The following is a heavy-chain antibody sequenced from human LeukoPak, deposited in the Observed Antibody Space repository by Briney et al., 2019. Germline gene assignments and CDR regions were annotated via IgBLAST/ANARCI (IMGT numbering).Heavy chain of an antibody. Sequence: SVTVSCKASGGTFSSYAISWVRQATGQGLEWMGGFIPIFGTANYAQKFQGRVTITTDESTSTAYMELSSLRSEDTAVYYCARSSLPYYYYYMDVWGKGTTVTVSS. J-gene: IGHJ6*03. V-gene: IGHV1-69*05. CDR3: ARSSLPYYYYYMDV. CDR1: GGTFSSYA. CDR2: FIPIFGTA. D-gene: IGHD6-6*01.